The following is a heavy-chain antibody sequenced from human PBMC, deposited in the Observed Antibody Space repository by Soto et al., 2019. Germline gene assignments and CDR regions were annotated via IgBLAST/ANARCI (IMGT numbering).Heavy chain of an antibody. V-gene: IGHV4-59*01. CDR1: GGSISSYY. J-gene: IGHJ3*02. D-gene: IGHD3-10*01. Sequence: SETLSLTCTVSGGSISSYYWSWIRQPPGKGLEWIGYIYYSGSTNYNPSLKSRVTISVDTSKNQFSLKLSSVTAADTAVYYCARRYGSAFDIWGQGTLVTVSS. CDR2: IYYSGST. CDR3: ARRYGSAFDI.